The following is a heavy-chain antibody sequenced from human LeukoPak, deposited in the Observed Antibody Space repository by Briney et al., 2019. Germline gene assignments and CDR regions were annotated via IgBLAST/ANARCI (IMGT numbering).Heavy chain of an antibody. CDR3: ARGYSRFGESTDAFDI. CDR1: GYTFNTYG. J-gene: IGHJ3*02. CDR2: ISAYNGNT. V-gene: IGHV1-18*01. D-gene: IGHD3-10*01. Sequence: ASVKVSCKASGYTFNTYGLTWVRQAPGQGLEWMGWISAYNGNTNYAQNLQGRVTVTRDTSASTAYMELRSLRSDDTAVYYCARGYSRFGESTDAFDIWGQGTMVTVSS.